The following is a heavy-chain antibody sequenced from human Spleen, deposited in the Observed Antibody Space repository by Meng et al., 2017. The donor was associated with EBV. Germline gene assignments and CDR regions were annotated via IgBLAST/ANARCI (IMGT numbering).Heavy chain of an antibody. CDR1: EAAFRYSA. CDR3: AKESGRRYSPDF. J-gene: IGHJ4*02. Sequence: VSEVQSGEEVKEPESSVEYVSKACEAAFRYSAISGMRQAPGQALEWMGGIRPDCGTPDYAPNYQNSVTITADASTSTAYMELISLTTEDTAIYYLAKESGRRYSPDFWGQGTLVTVSS. CDR2: IRPDCGTP. D-gene: IGHD3-10*01. V-gene: IGHV1-69*01.